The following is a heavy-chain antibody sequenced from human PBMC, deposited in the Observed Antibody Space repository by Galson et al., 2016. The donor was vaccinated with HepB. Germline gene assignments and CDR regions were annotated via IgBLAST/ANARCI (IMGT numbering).Heavy chain of an antibody. Sequence: SVKVSCKASGGTFSSYAISWVRQAPGQGLEYMGGIIPIFGILNYAQKFQGRVTLTADKSTSTAYIELSSLRSEDTAVYYCASDATYYDILTGYSIYYYGMDFWGQGTTVTVSS. V-gene: IGHV1-69*10. J-gene: IGHJ6*02. CDR2: IIPIFGIL. CDR1: GGTFSSYA. CDR3: ASDATYYDILTGYSIYYYGMDF. D-gene: IGHD3-9*01.